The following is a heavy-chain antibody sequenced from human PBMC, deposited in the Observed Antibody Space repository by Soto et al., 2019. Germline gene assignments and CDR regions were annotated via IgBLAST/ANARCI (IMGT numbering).Heavy chain of an antibody. J-gene: IGHJ6*03. CDR3: ARVSRVVRGVKGHYYMHV. Sequence: GASVKVSCKASGGTFSSYTISWVRQAPGQGLEWMGRIIPILGIANYAQKFQGRVTITADKSTSTAYMELSSLRSEDTAVYYCARVSRVVRGVKGHYYMHVWGKGTTVTVSS. V-gene: IGHV1-69*02. CDR2: IIPILGIA. D-gene: IGHD3-10*01. CDR1: GGTFSSYT.